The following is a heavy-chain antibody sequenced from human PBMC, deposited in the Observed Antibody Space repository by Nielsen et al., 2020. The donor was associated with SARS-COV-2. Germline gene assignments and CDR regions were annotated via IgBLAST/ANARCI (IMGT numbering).Heavy chain of an antibody. Sequence: ASVKVSCKTSGYTFTSHYVHWVRQAPGQGLEWMGLINSSGGRTIYAQMFQGRVTVTRDTSTSTVYMELSSLRSEDTAVYYCARGGLVVVDSFDYWGQGTLVIVSS. J-gene: IGHJ4*02. V-gene: IGHV1-46*01. CDR2: INSSGGRT. CDR3: ARGGLVVVDSFDY. CDR1: GYTFTSHY. D-gene: IGHD2-15*01.